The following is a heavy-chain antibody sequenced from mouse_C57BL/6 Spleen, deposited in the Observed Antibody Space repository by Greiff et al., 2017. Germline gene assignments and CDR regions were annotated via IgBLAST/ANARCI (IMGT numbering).Heavy chain of an antibody. CDR1: GYTFTDYN. D-gene: IGHD1-1*01. J-gene: IGHJ2*01. CDR2: INPNNGGT. CDR3: ARRGYYGRNFDY. V-gene: IGHV1-18*01. Sequence: VHVKQSGPELVKPGASVKIPCKASGYTFTDYNMDWVKQSHGKSLEWIGDINPNNGGTIYNQKFKGKATLTVDKSSSTAYMELRSLTSEDTAVYYCARRGYYGRNFDYWGQGTTLTVSS.